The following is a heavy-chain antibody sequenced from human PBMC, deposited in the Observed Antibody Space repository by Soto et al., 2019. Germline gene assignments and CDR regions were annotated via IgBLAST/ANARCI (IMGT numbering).Heavy chain of an antibody. J-gene: IGHJ4*02. CDR1: GFTFSSYA. D-gene: IGHD6-13*01. Sequence: EVQLLESGGGLVQPGGSLRLSCAASGFTFSSYAMSWVRQAPGKGLEWVSTINPTGANTHYADSAQGRFTISRDNSRNTVDLQMKSLTAEDTAVYYCLSWVSDHFDYWCQGTPVTVSS. CDR2: INPTGANT. V-gene: IGHV3-23*01. CDR3: LSWVSDHFDY.